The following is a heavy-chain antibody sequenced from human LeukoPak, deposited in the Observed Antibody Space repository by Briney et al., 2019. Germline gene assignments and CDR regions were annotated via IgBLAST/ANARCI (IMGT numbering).Heavy chain of an antibody. CDR2: INHSGST. V-gene: IGHV4-34*01. Sequence: SETLSLTCAVYGGSFSGYYWSWIRQPPGKGLEWIGEINHSGSTNYNPSLKSRVTISVDTSKNQFSLKLSSVTAADTAVYYCARLSYDYVRGSYRYLDYWGQGTLVTVSS. CDR1: GGSFSGYY. J-gene: IGHJ4*02. D-gene: IGHD3-16*02. CDR3: ARLSYDYVRGSYRYLDY.